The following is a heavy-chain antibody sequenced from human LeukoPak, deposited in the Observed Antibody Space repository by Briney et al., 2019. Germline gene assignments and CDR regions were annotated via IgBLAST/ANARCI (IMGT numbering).Heavy chain of an antibody. CDR1: GGSISSGSYY. Sequence: PSETLSLTCTVSGGSISSGSYYWSWIRQPAGKGLEWIGRIYTSGSTNYNPSLKSRVTISVDTSKNQFSLKLSSVTAADTAVYYCAIHPIRLGELSLGAFDIWGQGTMVTVSS. CDR3: AIHPIRLGELSLGAFDI. D-gene: IGHD3-16*02. CDR2: IYTSGST. J-gene: IGHJ3*02. V-gene: IGHV4-61*02.